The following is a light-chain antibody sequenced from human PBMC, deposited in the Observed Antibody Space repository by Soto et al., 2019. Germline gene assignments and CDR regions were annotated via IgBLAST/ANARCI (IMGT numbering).Light chain of an antibody. CDR1: QSTSSY. J-gene: IGKJ4*01. V-gene: IGKV1-39*01. CDR2: AAS. CDR3: QQRYSTPLT. Sequence: DIQMNQAPSSLSASVGDRVTITCRASQSTSSYLNWYQQKPGKAPKLLIYAASSLQSGVPSRFSGSGSGTDFTLTISILQAEDVATYYCQQRYSTPLTFCGGTKGESK.